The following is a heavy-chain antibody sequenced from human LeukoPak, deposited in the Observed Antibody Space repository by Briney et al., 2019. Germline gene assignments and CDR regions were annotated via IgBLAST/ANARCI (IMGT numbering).Heavy chain of an antibody. CDR1: GGSISNYY. Sequence: SETLSLTCTVSGGSISNYYWSWIRQPPGKGLEWIGYIYSSGSTNYNPSLKSRVTISVDTSKIQFSLKLSSVTAADTAVYYCAREDSYGHYYYYMDVWGKGTTVTVSS. J-gene: IGHJ6*03. CDR3: AREDSYGHYYYYMDV. V-gene: IGHV4-59*01. D-gene: IGHD5-18*01. CDR2: IYSSGST.